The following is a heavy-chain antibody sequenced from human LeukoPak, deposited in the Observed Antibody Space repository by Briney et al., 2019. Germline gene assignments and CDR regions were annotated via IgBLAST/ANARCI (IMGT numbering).Heavy chain of an antibody. J-gene: IGHJ5*02. V-gene: IGHV4-59*12. Sequence: TSETLSLTCTVSGVSISSYYWSWIRQPPGKGLEWIGYIYYSGSTNYNPSLKSRVTISVDTSKNQFSLKLSSVTAADTAVYYCARSPPVVPAAMRWFDPWGQGTLVTVSS. CDR3: ARSPPVVPAAMRWFDP. CDR2: IYYSGST. CDR1: GVSISSYY. D-gene: IGHD2-2*01.